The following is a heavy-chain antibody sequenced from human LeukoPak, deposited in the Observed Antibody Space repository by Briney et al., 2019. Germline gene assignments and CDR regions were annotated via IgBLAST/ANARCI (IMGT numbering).Heavy chain of an antibody. J-gene: IGHJ4*02. CDR3: ARVPPLIWFGELFGPPDY. CDR1: GYTFSSYD. D-gene: IGHD3-10*01. V-gene: IGHV1-8*01. Sequence: ASVKVSCKASGYTFSSYDINWVRQATGQGLEWMGWMNPNSGNTGYAQKFQGRVTMTRNTSISTAYMELSSLRSEDTAVYYCARVPPLIWFGELFGPPDYWGQGTLVTVSS. CDR2: MNPNSGNT.